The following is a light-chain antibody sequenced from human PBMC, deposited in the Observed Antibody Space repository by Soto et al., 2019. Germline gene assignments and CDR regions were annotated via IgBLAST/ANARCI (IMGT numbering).Light chain of an antibody. CDR1: QSVSSN. Sequence: EIVMTQSPATLSVSSGERATLPRRASQSVSSNLAWYQQKPGQAPRLLIYGASSRATGIPDRFSGSGSGTDFTLSISRLEPEDFAVYYCQQYGSSPRTFGQGTRLEIK. CDR2: GAS. V-gene: IGKV3-20*01. CDR3: QQYGSSPRT. J-gene: IGKJ5*01.